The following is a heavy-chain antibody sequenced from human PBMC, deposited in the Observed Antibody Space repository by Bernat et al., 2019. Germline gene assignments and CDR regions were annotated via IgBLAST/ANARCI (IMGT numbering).Heavy chain of an antibody. CDR2: SSSSVSSQ. J-gene: IGHJ4*02. V-gene: IGHV3-23*01. Sequence: EVQLLESGGGLVQAGGSLRLSCAASGFTFNSYAMSWVRQAPGKGLEWVSASSSSVSSQSYADSVKGRFTISRDNSRNTLYLQMDSLRVEDTAVYYCAKDQGNWNYLLEYWGQGTLVTVSS. CDR3: AKDQGNWNYLLEY. CDR1: GFTFNSYA. D-gene: IGHD1-7*01.